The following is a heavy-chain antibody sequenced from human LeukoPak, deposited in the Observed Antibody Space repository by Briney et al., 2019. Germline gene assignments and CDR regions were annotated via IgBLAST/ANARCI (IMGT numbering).Heavy chain of an antibody. D-gene: IGHD6-19*01. J-gene: IGHJ4*02. V-gene: IGHV4-39*01. Sequence: SETLSLTCTVSGGSISSSSYYWGWIRQPPGKGLEWIGSIYYSGSTYYNPSLKSRVTISVDTSKNQFSLKLSSVTAADTAVYYCARHSTQWPADYWGQGTLVTVSS. CDR3: ARHSTQWPADY. CDR2: IYYSGST. CDR1: GGSISSSSYY.